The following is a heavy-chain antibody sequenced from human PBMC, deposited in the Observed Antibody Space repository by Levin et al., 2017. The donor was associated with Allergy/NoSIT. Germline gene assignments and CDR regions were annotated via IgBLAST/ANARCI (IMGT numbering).Heavy chain of an antibody. Sequence: ASVKVSCKASGYTFTSYYMHWVRQAPGQGLEWMGIINPSGGSTSYAQKFQGRVTMTRDTSTSTVYMELSSLRSEDTAVYYCAREQFAVTSLDAFDSWGQGTMVTVSS. V-gene: IGHV1-46*03. CDR2: INPSGGST. CDR3: AREQFAVTSLDAFDS. D-gene: IGHD4-17*01. J-gene: IGHJ3*02. CDR1: GYTFTSYY.